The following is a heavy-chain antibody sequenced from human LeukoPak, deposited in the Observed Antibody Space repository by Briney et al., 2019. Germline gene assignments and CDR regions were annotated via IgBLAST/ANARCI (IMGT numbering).Heavy chain of an antibody. Sequence: AGGSLRLSCAASGFTFSSYGMNWVRQAPGKGLEWVSFIRYDGSNKYYADSVKGRFTISRDNSKNTLYLQMNSLRAEDTAVYYCARDRKTKQWLVSLHVMDVWGKGTTVTISS. V-gene: IGHV3-30*02. CDR1: GFTFSSYG. CDR2: IRYDGSNK. D-gene: IGHD6-19*01. CDR3: ARDRKTKQWLVSLHVMDV. J-gene: IGHJ6*03.